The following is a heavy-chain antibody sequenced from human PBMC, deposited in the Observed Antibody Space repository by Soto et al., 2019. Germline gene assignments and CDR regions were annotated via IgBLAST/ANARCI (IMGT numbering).Heavy chain of an antibody. J-gene: IGHJ4*02. CDR3: AREFDYDFSHPYDY. CDR1: GGIYNSYD. V-gene: IGHV1-69*13. CDR2: IIAIFGTA. D-gene: IGHD3-3*01. Sequence: ASEKVSCRASGGIYNSYDISWLRQAPGQGLEWMGGIIAIFGTANYAQKFQGRVTITADESTSTAYMELSSLRSEDTAVYYYAREFDYDFSHPYDYWGQGTLGTVSS.